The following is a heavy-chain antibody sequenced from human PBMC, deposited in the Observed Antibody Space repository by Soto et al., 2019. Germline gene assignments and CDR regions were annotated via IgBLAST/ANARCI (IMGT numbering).Heavy chain of an antibody. CDR2: IIPIFGTA. V-gene: IGHV1-69*06. CDR1: GGTFSSYA. D-gene: IGHD2-15*01. CDR3: AGQAGYCSGGSCYWEGGFDP. Sequence: GASVKVSCKASGGTFSSYAISWVRQAPGQGLEWMGGIIPIFGTANYAQKFQGRVTITADKSTSTAYMELSSLRSEDTAVYYCAGQAGYCSGGSCYWEGGFDPWGQGTLVTVSS. J-gene: IGHJ5*02.